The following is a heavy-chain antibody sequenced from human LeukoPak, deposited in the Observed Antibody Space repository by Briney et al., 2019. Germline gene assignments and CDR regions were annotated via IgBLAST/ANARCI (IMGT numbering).Heavy chain of an antibody. CDR2: IYYTGST. V-gene: IGHV4-39*07. D-gene: IGHD3-16*01. CDR1: GGSISSSTYC. Sequence: PSETLSLTCTVSGGSISSSTYCWGWIRQPPGKGLEWIGSIYYTGSTYYNPSLKSRVTISVDTSKNHFSLKLSSVTAADTAVYYCARDYVWGSPRVDYWGQGTLVTVSS. J-gene: IGHJ4*02. CDR3: ARDYVWGSPRVDY.